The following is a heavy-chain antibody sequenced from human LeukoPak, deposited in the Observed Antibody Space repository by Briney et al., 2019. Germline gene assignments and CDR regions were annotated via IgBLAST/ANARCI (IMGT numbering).Heavy chain of an antibody. Sequence: SETLSLTCTVSGGSVSSGSYYWSWIRQPPGTGLEWIGYIYYSGSTNYNPSLKSRVTISVDTSKNQFSLKLSSVTAADTAVYYCARGRIQLWSDPIDYWGQGTLVTVSS. CDR3: ARGRIQLWSDPIDY. D-gene: IGHD5-18*01. CDR2: IYYSGST. J-gene: IGHJ4*02. V-gene: IGHV4-61*01. CDR1: GGSVSSGSYY.